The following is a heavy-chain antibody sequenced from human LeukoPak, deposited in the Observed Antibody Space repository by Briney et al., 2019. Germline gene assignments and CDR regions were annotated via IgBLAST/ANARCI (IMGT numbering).Heavy chain of an antibody. CDR3: ARGYYGSGSHCCHMDV. Sequence: GALRLSCAASGFTFSSYSMNWVRQAPGKGLEWVSSISSSSSYIYYADSVKGRFTISRDNAKNSLYLQMNSLRAEDTAVYYCARGYYGSGSHCCHMDVWGKGTTITVS. J-gene: IGHJ6*03. CDR2: ISSSSSYI. D-gene: IGHD3-10*01. V-gene: IGHV3-21*01. CDR1: GFTFSSYS.